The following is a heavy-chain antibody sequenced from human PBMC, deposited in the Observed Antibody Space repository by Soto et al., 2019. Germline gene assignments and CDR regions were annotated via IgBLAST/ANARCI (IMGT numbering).Heavy chain of an antibody. J-gene: IGHJ5*02. CDR3: ARDRLKNLFDP. V-gene: IGHV4-30-2*01. CDR1: GGSISSGGYS. CDR2: IYHSGST. Sequence: TSETLSLTCAVSGGSISSGGYSWSWIRQPPGKGLEWIGYIYHSGSTYYNPSLKSRVTISVDRSKNQFSLKLSSVTAADTAVYYCARDRLKNLFDPWGQGTLVTVSS.